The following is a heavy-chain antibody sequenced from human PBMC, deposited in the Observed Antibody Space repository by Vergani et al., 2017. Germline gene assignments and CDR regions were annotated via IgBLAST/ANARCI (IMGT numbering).Heavy chain of an antibody. CDR1: GYSFTSYW. V-gene: IGHV5-51*03. CDR3: ARFFNVLLWFGELAGGGYFDY. Sequence: EVQLVQSGAEVKKPGESLRISCKGSGYSFTSYWIGWVRQMPGKGLEWMGIIYPGDSDTRYSPSFQGKVTISADKSISTAYLQWSSLKASDTAMSYCARFFNVLLWFGELAGGGYFDYWGQGTLVTVSS. D-gene: IGHD3-10*01. CDR2: IYPGDSDT. J-gene: IGHJ4*02.